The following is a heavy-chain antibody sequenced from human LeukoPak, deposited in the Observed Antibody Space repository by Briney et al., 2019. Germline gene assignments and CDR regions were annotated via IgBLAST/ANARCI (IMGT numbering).Heavy chain of an antibody. CDR1: GYTFTSYA. V-gene: IGHV1-3*01. Sequence: GASVNVSCKASGYTFTSYAMHWVRQAPGQRLEWMGWINAGNGNTKYSQKFQGRVTITRDTSASTAYVELSSLRSEDTAVYYCARSGYCSSTSCRNHYYFDYWGQGTLVTVSS. D-gene: IGHD2-2*01. CDR3: ARSGYCSSTSCRNHYYFDY. J-gene: IGHJ4*02. CDR2: INAGNGNT.